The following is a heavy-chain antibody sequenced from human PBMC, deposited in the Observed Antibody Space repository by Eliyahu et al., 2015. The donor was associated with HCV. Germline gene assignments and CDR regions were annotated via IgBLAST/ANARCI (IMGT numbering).Heavy chain of an antibody. J-gene: IGHJ4*02. CDR1: GFXFXSYG. CDR2: IWYDGSNK. D-gene: IGHD2-21*02. CDR3: ARDPTVVTANYYFDY. Sequence: QVQLVESGGGVVQPRKSXRLSCAASGFXFXSYGMPWVRQAPGKGLEWVAVIWYDGSNKYYADSVKGRFTISRDNSKNTLYLQMNSLRAEDTAVYYCARDPTVVTANYYFDYWGQGTLSPSPQ. V-gene: IGHV3-33*01.